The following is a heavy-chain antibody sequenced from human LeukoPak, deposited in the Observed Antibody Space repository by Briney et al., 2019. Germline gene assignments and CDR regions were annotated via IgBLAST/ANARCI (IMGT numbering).Heavy chain of an antibody. J-gene: IGHJ4*02. CDR3: ARAGTLGGFDY. CDR2: IYYSESS. Sequence: SETLSLTCTVSGGSVSGGTYYWSWVRQPPGKELEWIGYIYYSESSNYNPSLKSRVTISVDTSKNQFSLKLSSVTAADTAVYYCARAGTLGGFDYWGQGTLVTVSS. V-gene: IGHV4-61*01. CDR1: GGSVSGGTYY. D-gene: IGHD1-26*01.